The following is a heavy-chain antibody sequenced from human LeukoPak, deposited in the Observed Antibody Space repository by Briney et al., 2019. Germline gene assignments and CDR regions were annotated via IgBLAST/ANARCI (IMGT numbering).Heavy chain of an antibody. D-gene: IGHD3-3*01. Sequence: GGSLRLSCAASGFTVSSNYMSWVRQAPGKGLEWVSAISGSGGSTYYADSVKGRFTISRDNSKNTLYLQMNSLRAEDTAVYYCAKDPRPRITIFGVVTPSYWGQGTLVTVSS. CDR3: AKDPRPRITIFGVVTPSY. J-gene: IGHJ4*02. CDR2: ISGSGGST. CDR1: GFTVSSNY. V-gene: IGHV3-23*01.